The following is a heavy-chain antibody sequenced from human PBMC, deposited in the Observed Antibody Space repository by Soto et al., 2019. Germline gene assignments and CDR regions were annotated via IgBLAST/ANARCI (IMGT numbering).Heavy chain of an antibody. CDR2: ISANGQGI. D-gene: IGHD1-7*01. J-gene: IGHJ4*02. CDR1: GFTFSTYA. Sequence: GGSLRLSCAASGFTFSTYALSWVRQAPGKGLEWVSAISANGQGIYYADSVRGRLTISRDNSKNTIFLHMDSLRAEDTAVYYCAKDRNYPRDQFHYWGQGTLVTVSS. V-gene: IGHV3-23*01. CDR3: AKDRNYPRDQFHY.